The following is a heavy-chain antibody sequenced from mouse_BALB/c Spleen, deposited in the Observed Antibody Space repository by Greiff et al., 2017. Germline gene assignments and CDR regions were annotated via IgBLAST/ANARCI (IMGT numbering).Heavy chain of an antibody. V-gene: IGHV1-4*02. CDR2: INPSSGYT. J-gene: IGHJ3*01. D-gene: IGHD1-1*02. Sequence: VQLQQSAAELARPGASVKMSCKASGYTFTSYTMHWVKQRPGQGLEWIGYINPSSGYTEYNQKFKDKTTLTADKSSSTAYMQLSSLTSEDSAVYYCAGYGPGWCAYWGQGTLVTVSA. CDR1: GYTFTSYT. CDR3: AGYGPGWCAY.